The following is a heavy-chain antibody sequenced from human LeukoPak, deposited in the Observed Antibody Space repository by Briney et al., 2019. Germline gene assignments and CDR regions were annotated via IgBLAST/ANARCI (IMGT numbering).Heavy chain of an antibody. V-gene: IGHV3-48*04. J-gene: IGHJ4*02. CDR1: GFSFSGFG. Sequence: GGSLRLSGAASGFSFSGFGMNWVRQAPGKGLEWISYIGSSGSACGNIYYAVSVKGRFTVSRDNAKKSLYLQMNSLGAEDTAVYYCTRIGCGGGNCPKEGRALGGYWGQGILVTVSS. D-gene: IGHD2-15*01. CDR2: IGSSGSACGNI. CDR3: TRIGCGGGNCPKEGRALGGY.